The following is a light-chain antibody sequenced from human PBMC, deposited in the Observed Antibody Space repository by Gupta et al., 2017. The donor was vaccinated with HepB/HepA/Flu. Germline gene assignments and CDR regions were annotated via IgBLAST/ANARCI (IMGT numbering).Light chain of an antibody. Sequence: DVVMPPPPLSLPVILERPASISCTSSQSLVYKDGKTYLNWFQQRPGQAPRGLIDAGSKRESGVPDRFSGSGSGTEFTLKISRVEAEDVGVYYCRQGAHWPRTFGQGTKVDIK. J-gene: IGKJ2*01. CDR3: RQGAHWPRT. CDR1: QSLVYKDGKTY. CDR2: AGS. V-gene: IGKV2-30*01.